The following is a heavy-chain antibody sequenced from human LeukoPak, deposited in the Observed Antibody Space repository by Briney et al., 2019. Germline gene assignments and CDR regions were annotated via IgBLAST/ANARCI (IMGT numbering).Heavy chain of an antibody. CDR1: GFTFSSYW. D-gene: IGHD6-19*01. CDR3: ASSTVAGKGDWFDP. J-gene: IGHJ5*02. V-gene: IGHV3-7*01. CDR2: IKQGGSEK. Sequence: GSLRLSCAASGFTFSSYWMSWVRQAPGKGLEWVANIKQGGSEKYYVDSVKGRFTISRDNAKNSLYLQMNSLRAEDTAVYYCASSTVAGKGDWFDPWGQGTLVTVSS.